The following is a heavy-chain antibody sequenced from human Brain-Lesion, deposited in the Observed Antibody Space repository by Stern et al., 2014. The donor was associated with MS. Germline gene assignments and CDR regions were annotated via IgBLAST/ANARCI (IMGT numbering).Heavy chain of an antibody. CDR3: AGEEDIRYCSGGSCTGNWFDP. CDR1: GGSVSSTSYA. Sequence: QLVESGPGLVKPSETLSLTCTVAGGSVSSTSYAWAWIRQPPGKGLEWIGTIYYSGNTYYSPSPKSRLTISLDPSKNHFSLQLGSVTAADTAVYYCAGEEDIRYCSGGSCTGNWFDPWGQGTLVTVSS. V-gene: IGHV4-39*02. D-gene: IGHD2-15*01. CDR2: IYYSGNT. J-gene: IGHJ5*02.